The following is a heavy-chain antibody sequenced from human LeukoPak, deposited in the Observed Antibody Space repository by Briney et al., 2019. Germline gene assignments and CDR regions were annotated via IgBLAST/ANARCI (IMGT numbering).Heavy chain of an antibody. V-gene: IGHV1-2*06. Sequence: GASVKVSCKASGYTFTGYYMHWVRQAPGQGLEWMGRINPNSGGTSYAQKFQGRVTMTRDTSISTAYMELSRLRSDDTAVYYCARDLVSSPSVRWGQGTLVTVSS. CDR3: ARDLVSSPSVR. CDR1: GYTFTGYY. D-gene: IGHD6-6*01. CDR2: INPNSGGT. J-gene: IGHJ4*02.